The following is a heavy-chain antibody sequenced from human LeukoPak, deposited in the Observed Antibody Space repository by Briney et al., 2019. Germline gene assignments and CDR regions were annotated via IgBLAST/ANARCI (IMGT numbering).Heavy chain of an antibody. CDR2: ISSSSSYT. CDR3: ARGGGGGLLWFGEGFTYYFDY. CDR1: GFTFSDYY. V-gene: IGHV3-11*05. J-gene: IGHJ4*02. D-gene: IGHD3-10*01. Sequence: GGSLRLSCAASGFTFSDYYMSWIRQAPGKGLEWVSYISSSSSYTNYADSVKGRFTISRDNAKNSLYLQMNSLRAEDTAVYYCARGGGGGLLWFGEGFTYYFDYWGQGTLVTVSS.